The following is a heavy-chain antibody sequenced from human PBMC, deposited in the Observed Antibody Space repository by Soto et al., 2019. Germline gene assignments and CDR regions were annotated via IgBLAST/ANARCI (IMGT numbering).Heavy chain of an antibody. D-gene: IGHD3-10*01. CDR1: GFTFSSYA. CDR2: ISGSGGST. J-gene: IGHJ4*02. V-gene: IGHV3-23*01. Sequence: GGSLRLSCAASGFTFSSYAMSWVRQAPGKGLEWVSAISGSGGSTYYADSVKGRFTISRDNSKNTLYLQMNSLRAEDTAVYYCAKLGVRGVIITRGYWGQGTLVTVSS. CDR3: AKLGVRGVIITRGY.